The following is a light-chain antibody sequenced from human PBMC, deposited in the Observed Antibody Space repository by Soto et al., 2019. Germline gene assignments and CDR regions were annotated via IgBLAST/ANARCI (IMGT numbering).Light chain of an antibody. V-gene: IGKV1-27*01. CDR1: QGISNS. CDR3: QEYNSAPYT. J-gene: IGKJ2*01. Sequence: IQMTQSPSSLSASVGDRVTITCRARQGISNSLAWYQQKPGKVPKLLIAAASTLQSGVPSRFSGSGSGSDFTLTISSLQPEDVATYYCQEYNSAPYTFGQGTKLEIK. CDR2: AAS.